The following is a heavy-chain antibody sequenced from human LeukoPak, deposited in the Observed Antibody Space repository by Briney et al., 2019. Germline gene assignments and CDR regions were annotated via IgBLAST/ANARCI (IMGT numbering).Heavy chain of an antibody. D-gene: IGHD5-18*01. J-gene: IGHJ4*02. CDR3: ASRLQGYSYGHGYFDY. Sequence: PSETLSLTCTVSGGSISTSSYYWGWIRQPPGKGLECIGNIYYSGSTYYNPSLKSRVTISVDTSKNQFSLKLSSVTAADTAVYYCASRLQGYSYGHGYFDYWGQGTLVTVSS. V-gene: IGHV4-39*07. CDR1: GGSISTSSYY. CDR2: IYYSGST.